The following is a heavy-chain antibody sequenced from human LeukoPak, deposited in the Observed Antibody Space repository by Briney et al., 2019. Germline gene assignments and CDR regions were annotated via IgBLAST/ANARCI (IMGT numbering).Heavy chain of an antibody. CDR3: AKGPGYCGGDCYPVSYYFDY. CDR1: GFTFSSYA. J-gene: IGHJ4*02. CDR2: ISGSGGST. Sequence: GGSLRLSCAASGFTFSSYAMSWVRQAPGKGLEWVSAISGSGGSTYYADSVKGRFTVSRDNSKNTLYLQMNSLRAEDTAVYYCAKGPGYCGGDCYPVSYYFDYWGQGTLVTVSS. D-gene: IGHD2-21*02. V-gene: IGHV3-23*01.